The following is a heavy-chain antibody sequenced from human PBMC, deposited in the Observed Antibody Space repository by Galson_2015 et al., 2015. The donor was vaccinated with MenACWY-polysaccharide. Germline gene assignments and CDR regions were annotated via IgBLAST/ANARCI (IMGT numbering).Heavy chain of an antibody. J-gene: IGHJ4*02. CDR3: ARGDFWSGSPWDF. V-gene: IGHV4-34*01. CDR2: VNHSGNT. Sequence: SETLSLTCAVNGGSFSDYYWTWIRQAPGMRPEWIGEVNHSGNTNYTPSLKRRVTISVDTSKNQFSLKLTSVTVADTTVYYCARGDFWSGSPWDFWGQGTLVTVSS. CDR1: GGSFSDYY. D-gene: IGHD3-3*01.